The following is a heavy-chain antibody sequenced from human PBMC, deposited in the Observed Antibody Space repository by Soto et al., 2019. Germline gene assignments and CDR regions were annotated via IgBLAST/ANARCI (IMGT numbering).Heavy chain of an antibody. V-gene: IGHV3-9*01. J-gene: IGHJ4*02. D-gene: IGHD3-16*02. Sequence: GGSLRLSCAASGFTFDDYAMHWVRQAPGKGLEWVANISRNSGSIGYVDSVKGRFTISRDNAKNSLYLQMNSLRAEDTAVYYCARENDDYIWGSYRYFYFDYWGQGTLVTVSS. CDR3: ARENDDYIWGSYRYFYFDY. CDR1: GFTFDDYA. CDR2: ISRNSGSI.